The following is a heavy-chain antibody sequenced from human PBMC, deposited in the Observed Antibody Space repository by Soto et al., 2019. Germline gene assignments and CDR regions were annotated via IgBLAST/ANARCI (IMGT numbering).Heavy chain of an antibody. CDR3: ARAGNIVLMVKAMDFDY. CDR2: INAGNGNT. J-gene: IGHJ4*02. Sequence: QVQLVQSGAEVKKPGASVKVSCKASGYTFTSYAMHWVRQAPGQRLEWMGWINAGNGNTKYSQKFQGRVTITRDTPGRTAYRERRSRRSEETAVYYCARAGNIVLMVKAMDFDYWGQGPLVTVS. CDR1: GYTFTSYA. V-gene: IGHV1-3*01. D-gene: IGHD2-8*01.